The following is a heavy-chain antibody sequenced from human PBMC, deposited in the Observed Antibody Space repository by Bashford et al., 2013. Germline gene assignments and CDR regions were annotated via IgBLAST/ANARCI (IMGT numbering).Heavy chain of an antibody. CDR3: ARGDPEDIVVVVAAHPGAFDI. Sequence: SVKVSCKAYDDTFSSYAFSWVRQAPGQGLEWMGGFIPMFGTSKYAQKFQGRVTITADESTRTAYMELSSLRSEDTAVYYCARGDPEDIVVVVAAHPGAFDIWGQGTMVTVSS. CDR2: FIPMFGTS. J-gene: IGHJ3*02. CDR1: DDTFSSYA. D-gene: IGHD2-15*01. V-gene: IGHV1-69*13.